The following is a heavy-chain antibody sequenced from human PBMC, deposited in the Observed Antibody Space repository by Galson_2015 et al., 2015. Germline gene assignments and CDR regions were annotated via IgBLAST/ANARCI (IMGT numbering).Heavy chain of an antibody. Sequence: SVKVCCKASGYTFTSYGISWVRQAPGQGLEWMGWISAYNGNTNYAQKLQGRVTMTTDTSTSTAYMELRSLRSDDTAVYYCARDLRDIVVVPACMDVWGQGTTVTVSS. CDR3: ARDLRDIVVVPACMDV. J-gene: IGHJ6*02. D-gene: IGHD2-2*01. CDR2: ISAYNGNT. V-gene: IGHV1-18*01. CDR1: GYTFTSYG.